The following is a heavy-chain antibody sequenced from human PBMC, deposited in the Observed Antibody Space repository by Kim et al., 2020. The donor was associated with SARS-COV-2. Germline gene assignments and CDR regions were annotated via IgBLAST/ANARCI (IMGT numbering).Heavy chain of an antibody. J-gene: IGHJ5*02. V-gene: IGHV1-46*03. Sequence: AQKFQVRVTMTRDTSTGTVYMALRSLRSEDTAVYYCARSAVAGRGNWFDPWGQGTLVTVSS. CDR3: ARSAVAGRGNWFDP. D-gene: IGHD6-19*01.